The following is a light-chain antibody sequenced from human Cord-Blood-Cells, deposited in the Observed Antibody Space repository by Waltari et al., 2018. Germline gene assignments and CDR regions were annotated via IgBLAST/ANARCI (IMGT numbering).Light chain of an antibody. Sequence: QSALTQPAPVSGSPGQSITISCPGTRSDVGGYNYVSWYQQHPGKAPKLMIYDVSNRPSGVSNRFSGSKSGNTASLTISGLQAEDEADYYCSSYTSSSTLVVFGGGTKLTVL. CDR3: SSYTSSSTLVV. V-gene: IGLV2-14*01. CDR2: DVS. J-gene: IGLJ2*01. CDR1: RSDVGGYNY.